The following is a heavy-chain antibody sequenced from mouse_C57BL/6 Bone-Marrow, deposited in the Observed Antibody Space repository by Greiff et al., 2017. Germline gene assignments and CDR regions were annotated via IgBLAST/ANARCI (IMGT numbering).Heavy chain of an antibody. CDR2: INPNNGGT. CDR1: GYTFTDYN. V-gene: IGHV1-22*01. J-gene: IGHJ4*01. CDR3: ARWLLRSVLYAMDY. Sequence: EVQLQQSGPELVKPGASVKMSCKASGYTFTDYNMNWVTESHGKSLEWIGYINPNNGGTSYNQKFKGKATLTVNKSSSTAYMELRSLTSEDSAVYYCARWLLRSVLYAMDYWGQGTSVTVSS. D-gene: IGHD1-1*01.